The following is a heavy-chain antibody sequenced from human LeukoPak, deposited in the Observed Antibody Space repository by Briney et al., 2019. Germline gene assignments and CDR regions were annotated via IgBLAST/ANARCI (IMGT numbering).Heavy chain of an antibody. CDR2: ISGSGGST. CDR1: GFTFSSYA. J-gene: IGHJ5*02. CDR3: AKAPITMVRGVMNWFDP. V-gene: IGHV3-23*01. Sequence: GGSLRLSCAASGFTFSSYAMSWGRQAPGEGPEWVSAISGSGGSTYYADSVKGRFTISRDNSKNTLYLQMNSLRAEDTAVYYCAKAPITMVRGVMNWFDPWGQGTLVTVSS. D-gene: IGHD3-10*01.